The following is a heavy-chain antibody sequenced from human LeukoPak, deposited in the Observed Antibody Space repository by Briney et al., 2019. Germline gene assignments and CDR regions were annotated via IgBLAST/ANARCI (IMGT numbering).Heavy chain of an antibody. Sequence: GGSLRLSCAASGFTFSDYYMSWIRQAPGKGLEWVSYISSSGSTIYYADSVKGRFTISRDNAKNSLYLQMNSLRAEDTAVYYCAREVVVVPAATPAHAFDIWGQGTMVTVSS. CDR1: GFTFSDYY. J-gene: IGHJ3*02. D-gene: IGHD2-2*01. CDR2: ISSSGSTI. V-gene: IGHV3-11*04. CDR3: AREVVVVPAATPAHAFDI.